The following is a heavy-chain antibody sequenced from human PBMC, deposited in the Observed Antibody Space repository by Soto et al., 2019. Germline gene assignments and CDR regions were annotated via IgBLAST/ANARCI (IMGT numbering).Heavy chain of an antibody. CDR3: AKGTYCGGDCYDAYYYYGMDV. V-gene: IGHV3-23*01. D-gene: IGHD2-21*02. CDR2: ISGSGGST. Sequence: GGSLRLSCAASGFTFSSYAMSWVRQAPGKGLEWVSAISGSGGSTYYADSVKGRFTISRDNSKNTLYLQMNSLRAEDTAVYYCAKGTYCGGDCYDAYYYYGMDVWGQGTTVTVSS. J-gene: IGHJ6*02. CDR1: GFTFSSYA.